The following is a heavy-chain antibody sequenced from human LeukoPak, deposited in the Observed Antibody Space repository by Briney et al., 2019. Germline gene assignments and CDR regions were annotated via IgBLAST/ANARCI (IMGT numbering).Heavy chain of an antibody. CDR2: IKPKTDGETT. J-gene: IGHJ4*02. V-gene: IGHV3-15*07. CDR3: ITPLPYSAQ. CDR1: GFTFSNAH. D-gene: IGHD2-21*01. Sequence: GGSLRLSCAASGFTFSNAHMNWVRQAPGKGLEWVGRIKPKTDGETTEYAAPVKGRFSISRDDSKNMLYLQMNSLKTEDTAVYYCITPLPYSAQGGQGTLVTVSS.